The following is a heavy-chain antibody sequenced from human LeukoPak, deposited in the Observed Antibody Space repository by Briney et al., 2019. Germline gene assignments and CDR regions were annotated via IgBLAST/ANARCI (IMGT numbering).Heavy chain of an antibody. Sequence: SETLSLTCTVSGGSISSSSYCWGWIRQPPGKGLEWIGSIYYSGSTYYNPSLKSRVTISVDTSKNQFSLKLSSVTAADTAVYYCARRRYYDSTGFLDWGQGTLVSVSP. J-gene: IGHJ1*01. V-gene: IGHV4-39*01. CDR1: GGSISSSSYC. CDR2: IYYSGST. CDR3: ARRRYYDSTGFLD. D-gene: IGHD3-22*01.